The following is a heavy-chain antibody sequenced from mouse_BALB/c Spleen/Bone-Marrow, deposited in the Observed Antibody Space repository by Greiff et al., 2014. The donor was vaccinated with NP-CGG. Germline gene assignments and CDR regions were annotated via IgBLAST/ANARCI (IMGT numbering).Heavy chain of an antibody. CDR2: IYPGNSDT. J-gene: IGHJ1*01. CDR1: GYSFTNYW. D-gene: IGHD1-1*01. CDR3: TRFGSSYDWYFDV. V-gene: IGHV1-5*01. Sequence: SGTVLARPGASVKMSCKASGYSFTNYWLHWVKQRPGQGLEWIGAIYPGNSDTSYNQKLKGKAKLTAVTSASTAYMELSSLTNEDSAVYYCTRFGSSYDWYFDVWGAGTTVTVSS.